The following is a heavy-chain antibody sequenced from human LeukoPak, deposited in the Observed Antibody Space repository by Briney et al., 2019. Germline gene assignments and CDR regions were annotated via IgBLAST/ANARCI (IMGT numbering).Heavy chain of an antibody. J-gene: IGHJ1*01. CDR3: ARGNDYGDSENFQH. Sequence: GESLRLSCAASGFTVSSSYMSWVRQAPGKGLEWVAVIYSVGSRFYSDSVKGRFTISRVNSENTLYLQMNSLTAEDTAVYYCARGNDYGDSENFQHWGQATLVTVSS. V-gene: IGHV3-53*01. D-gene: IGHD4-17*01. CDR2: IYSVGSR. CDR1: GFTVSSSY.